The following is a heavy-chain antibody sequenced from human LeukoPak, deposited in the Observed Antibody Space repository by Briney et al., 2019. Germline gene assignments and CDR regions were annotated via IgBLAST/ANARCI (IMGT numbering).Heavy chain of an antibody. CDR2: ISAYNGNT. V-gene: IGHV1-18*01. D-gene: IGHD3-16*01. CDR3: ARGEVLGYDLTAFDI. J-gene: IGHJ3*02. Sequence: ASVKVSCKASGYTFTSYGISWVRQAPGQGLEWMGWISAYNGNTNYAQKLQGRVTMTTDTSTSTAYMGLRSLRSDDTAVYYCARGEVLGYDLTAFDIWGQGTMVTVSS. CDR1: GYTFTSYG.